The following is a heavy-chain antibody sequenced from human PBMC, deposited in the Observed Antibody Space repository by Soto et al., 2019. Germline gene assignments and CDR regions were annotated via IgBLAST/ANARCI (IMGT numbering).Heavy chain of an antibody. CDR2: ITSNGGST. D-gene: IGHD2-2*01. J-gene: IGHJ4*02. Sequence: EVQLVESGGGLVQPGGSLRLSCAASGFTFTTYGIHWVRQAPGKGLGFVSAITSNGGSTYYADSVKGRFTIYRDNSKNTVYLQMGSLSVEDMGVYYCARARRDCSSSSCYLYYFDYWGQGTLVTVSS. CDR3: ARARRDCSSSSCYLYYFDY. CDR1: GFTFTTYG. V-gene: IGHV3-64*07.